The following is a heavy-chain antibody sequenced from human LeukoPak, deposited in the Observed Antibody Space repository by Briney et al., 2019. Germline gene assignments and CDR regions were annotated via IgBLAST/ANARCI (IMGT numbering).Heavy chain of an antibody. Sequence: ASVKVSCKASGYTFTSYGISWVRQAPGQGLEWMGWIGAYNGNTNYAHKLQGRVTMTTDTSTSTAYMELRSLRSDDTAVYYCARDGTRYCSGGSCYSDYWGQGTLVTVSS. CDR3: ARDGTRYCSGGSCYSDY. D-gene: IGHD2-15*01. CDR2: IGAYNGNT. CDR1: GYTFTSYG. J-gene: IGHJ4*02. V-gene: IGHV1-18*01.